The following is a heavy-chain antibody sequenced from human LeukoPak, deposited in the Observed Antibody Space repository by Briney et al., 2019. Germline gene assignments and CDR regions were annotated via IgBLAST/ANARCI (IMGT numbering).Heavy chain of an antibody. Sequence: GGSLRLSCAASGFTFSSYGMHWVRQAPGKGLEWVAFIRYDGSNKYYADSVKGRFTISRDNSKNTLYLQMNSLSAEDTAVYYCAGRHVGTLYYYMDVWGKGTTVTISS. V-gene: IGHV3-30*02. D-gene: IGHD1-1*01. CDR3: AGRHVGTLYYYMDV. CDR1: GFTFSSYG. J-gene: IGHJ6*03. CDR2: IRYDGSNK.